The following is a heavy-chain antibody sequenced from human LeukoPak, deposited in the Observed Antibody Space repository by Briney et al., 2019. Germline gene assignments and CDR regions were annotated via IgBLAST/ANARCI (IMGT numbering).Heavy chain of an antibody. V-gene: IGHV4-31*03. D-gene: IGHD6-13*01. CDR1: GGSISSGGYY. CDR2: IYYSGST. Sequence: SETLSLTCTVSGGSISSGGYYWSWIRQHPGKGLEWIGYIYYSGSTYYNPSLKSRVTISVDTSKNQFSLKLSSVTAADTAVYYCARDSGYSSSWYHYFDYWGQGTLVTVSS. CDR3: ARDSGYSSSWYHYFDY. J-gene: IGHJ4*02.